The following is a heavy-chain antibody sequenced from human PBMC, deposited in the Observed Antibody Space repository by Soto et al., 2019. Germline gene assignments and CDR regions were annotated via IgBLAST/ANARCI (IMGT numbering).Heavy chain of an antibody. Sequence: LRLSCAASGLTFTIFAMSWVRQSPGKGLEWVSTISGSGGSTYYADAVKGRFTISRDNSMGTLYLQMKSLRVEDTAIYYCAKEVSLGSTVDLGYWGQGTLVTVSS. CDR2: ISGSGGST. V-gene: IGHV3-23*01. CDR1: GLTFTIFA. J-gene: IGHJ4*02. CDR3: AKEVSLGSTVDLGY. D-gene: IGHD7-27*01.